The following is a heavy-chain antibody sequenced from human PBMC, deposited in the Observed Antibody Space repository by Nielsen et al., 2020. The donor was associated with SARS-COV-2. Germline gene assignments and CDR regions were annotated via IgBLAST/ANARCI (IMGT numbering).Heavy chain of an antibody. J-gene: IGHJ4*02. D-gene: IGHD6-13*01. CDR1: GFTFSSYA. CDR3: ARCRCIAAAGNIDY. CDR2: ISYDGSNK. Sequence: GGSLRLSCAASGFTFSSYAMHWVRQAPGKGLEWVAVISYDGSNKYYADSVKGRFTISRDNSKNTLYLQMNSLRAEDTAVYYCARCRCIAAAGNIDYWGQGTLVTSPQ. V-gene: IGHV3-30*04.